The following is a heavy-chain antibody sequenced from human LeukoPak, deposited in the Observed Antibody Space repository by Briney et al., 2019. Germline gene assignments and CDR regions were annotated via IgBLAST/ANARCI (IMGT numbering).Heavy chain of an antibody. CDR3: ARAHALGYYYMDV. D-gene: IGHD2-2*01. Sequence: GESLNISCKGSGYSFTSYWIGWVGKLPGKGLEWMGIIYPGDSHTRYSPSFQGQVTISADKSISTAYLQWSGLKASDTAMYYCARAHALGYYYMDVWGKGTTVTVSS. J-gene: IGHJ6*03. CDR1: GYSFTSYW. CDR2: IYPGDSHT. V-gene: IGHV5-51*01.